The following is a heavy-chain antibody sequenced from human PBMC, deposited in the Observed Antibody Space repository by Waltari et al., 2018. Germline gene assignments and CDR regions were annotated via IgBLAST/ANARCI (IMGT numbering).Heavy chain of an antibody. Sequence: EVQLVESGGGLVQPGGSLRLSCGASGFTLSRYWMSWVRQTPGKGLQWVANINYDGSQIYYVDSVKGRFTISRDNAKNSVYLQMNSLRVEDTAVYYCAKSRGFEYWGQGALITVSS. V-gene: IGHV3-7*01. D-gene: IGHD2-2*01. J-gene: IGHJ4*02. CDR3: AKSRGFEY. CDR2: INYDGSQI. CDR1: GFTLSRYW.